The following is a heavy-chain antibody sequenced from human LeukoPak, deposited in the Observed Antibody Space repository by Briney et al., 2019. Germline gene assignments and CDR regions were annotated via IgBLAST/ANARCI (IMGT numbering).Heavy chain of an antibody. Sequence: GASVKVSCKVSGDTLTELSMHWIRQAPGKGLEWMGTFDPEEDEIIYAQKFQGRLTMTEDTSTDTAYMDLGSLTSDDTAMYYCAAVGVGLQVFWGQGTLVTVSS. J-gene: IGHJ4*02. CDR1: GDTLTELS. CDR3: AAVGVGLQVF. CDR2: FDPEEDEI. D-gene: IGHD4-11*01. V-gene: IGHV1-24*01.